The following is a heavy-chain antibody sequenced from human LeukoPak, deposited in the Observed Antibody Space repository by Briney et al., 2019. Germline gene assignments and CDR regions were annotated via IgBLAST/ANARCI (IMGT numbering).Heavy chain of an antibody. J-gene: IGHJ5*02. V-gene: IGHV4-34*01. CDR2: INQRGST. D-gene: IGHD3-10*01. CDR3: ARGLSPLLWFGVYSNWFDP. CDR1: GGSFSGYY. Sequence: SESLSLTCAVYGGSFSGYYWSWIRQPPGKGLEWIGEINQRGSTNYNPSVKSRVTISVDTSKNQFSLKLSSVTAADTAVYYCARGLSPLLWFGVYSNWFDPWGQGTLVTVSS.